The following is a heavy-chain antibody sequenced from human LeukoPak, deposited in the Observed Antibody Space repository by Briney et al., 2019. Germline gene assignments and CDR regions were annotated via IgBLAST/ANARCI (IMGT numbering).Heavy chain of an antibody. CDR1: GGSISSSSYY. V-gene: IGHV4-39*01. Sequence: SETLSLTCSVSGGSISSSSYYWGWIRQPPGKGLEWIGSIYYSGSTYYNPSLKSRVTISVDTSKNQFSLKLSSVTAADTAVYYCASVMVGATSYYYYYYMDVWGKGTTVTVSS. CDR2: IYYSGST. CDR3: ASVMVGATSYYYYYYMDV. D-gene: IGHD1-26*01. J-gene: IGHJ6*03.